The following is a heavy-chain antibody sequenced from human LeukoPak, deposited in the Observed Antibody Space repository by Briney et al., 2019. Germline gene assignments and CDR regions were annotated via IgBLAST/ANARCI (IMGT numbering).Heavy chain of an antibody. V-gene: IGHV3-30*04. CDR3: AKERQAGGTPFDY. Sequence: PGRSLRLSCVGFGFTFTGPSMHWVRQAPGKGLEWVAVVANDEKTIFYADSVKGRFTISRDNSKNTLYLQMNGLRDEDTAVYYCAKERQAGGTPFDYWGQGSLVTVSS. CDR2: VANDEKTI. J-gene: IGHJ4*02. D-gene: IGHD1-26*01. CDR1: GFTFTGPS.